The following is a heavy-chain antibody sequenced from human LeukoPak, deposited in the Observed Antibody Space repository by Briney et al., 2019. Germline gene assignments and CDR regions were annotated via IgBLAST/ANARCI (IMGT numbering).Heavy chain of an antibody. D-gene: IGHD5-12*01. J-gene: IGHJ4*02. CDR1: GFTFADYA. CDR3: ARGPSGYHNT. Sequence: GGSLRLSCAASGFTFADYAMHWVRQTPGKGLEWVSGISWNSGNIDYADSVKGRFTISRDNAKNSLYLQMNSLRAEDTALYYCARGPSGYHNTGGQGTLVTVSS. V-gene: IGHV3-9*01. CDR2: ISWNSGNI.